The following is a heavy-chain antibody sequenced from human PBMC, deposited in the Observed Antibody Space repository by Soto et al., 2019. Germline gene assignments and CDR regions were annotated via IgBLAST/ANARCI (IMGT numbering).Heavy chain of an antibody. CDR2: IYYSGST. CDR3: ARAQGDYYDSSGYRFDY. Sequence: SETLSLTCTVSGGSVSSGSYYWSWIRQPPGKGLEWIGYIYYSGSTNYNPSLKSRVTISVDTSKNQFSLKLSSVTAADTAVYYCARAQGDYYDSSGYRFDYWGQGTLVTGSS. J-gene: IGHJ4*02. CDR1: GGSVSSGSYY. V-gene: IGHV4-61*01. D-gene: IGHD3-22*01.